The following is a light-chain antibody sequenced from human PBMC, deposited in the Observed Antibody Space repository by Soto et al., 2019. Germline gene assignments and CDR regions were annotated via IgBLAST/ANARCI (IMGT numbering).Light chain of an antibody. CDR3: QQYGRT. J-gene: IGKJ5*01. V-gene: IGKV3-20*01. CDR1: QSISTNY. CDR2: AAS. Sequence: EVVLTQSPGTLSLSPGERSTVSCRASQSISTNYLAWYQQKPGQAPKLLIYAASSMLTGIPDRFSGSGSGTDFTLTNTRLEPEDFALYYCQQYGRTFGQGTRLDIK.